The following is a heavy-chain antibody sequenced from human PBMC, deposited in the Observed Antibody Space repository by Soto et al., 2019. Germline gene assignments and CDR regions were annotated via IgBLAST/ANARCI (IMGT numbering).Heavy chain of an antibody. V-gene: IGHV1-3*01. CDR3: ARDCTGGDCQSRYDY. Sequence: ASVKVSSKASGYTFTNYAIHWVRQAPGQTLEWMGWINAGSGNTRYSQKFQGRVTITRDTVASTAYVELSRLRSEDTAVYYCARDCTGGDCQSRYDYWGQGTQVTVS. D-gene: IGHD2-21*02. CDR1: GYTFTNYA. J-gene: IGHJ4*02. CDR2: INAGSGNT.